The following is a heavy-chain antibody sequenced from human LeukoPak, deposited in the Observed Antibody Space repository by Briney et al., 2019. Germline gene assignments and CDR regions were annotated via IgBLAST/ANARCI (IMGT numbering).Heavy chain of an antibody. Sequence: SETLSLTCTVSGGSISTYYWSWIRQPAGKGLEWIGRIHTSGDTDYNPSLKSRATMSVDTSKNQFSLKLSSVTAADTAVYYCEREGSMTARPFVSIDYWGQGTLVTISS. CDR2: IHTSGDT. D-gene: IGHD6-6*01. J-gene: IGHJ4*02. CDR3: EREGSMTARPFVSIDY. CDR1: GGSISTYY. V-gene: IGHV4-4*07.